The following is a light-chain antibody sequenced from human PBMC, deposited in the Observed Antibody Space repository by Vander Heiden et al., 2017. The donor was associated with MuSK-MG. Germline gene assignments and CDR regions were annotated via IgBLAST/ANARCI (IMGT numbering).Light chain of an antibody. Sequence: SYELTQPPSVSVSPGQTASITCSGDKLGDKYACWYQQKPGQSPVRGSYQDSKRPSGIPERVSGSNSGNTATLTISGTQAMDEADYYCQAWDSSTAVVFGGGTKLTVL. CDR2: QDS. CDR1: KLGDKY. J-gene: IGLJ2*01. V-gene: IGLV3-1*01. CDR3: QAWDSSTAVV.